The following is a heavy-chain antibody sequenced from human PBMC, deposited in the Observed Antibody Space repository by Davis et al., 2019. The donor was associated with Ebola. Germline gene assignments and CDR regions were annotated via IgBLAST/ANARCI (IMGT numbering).Heavy chain of an antibody. V-gene: IGHV4-39*01. CDR1: GGYITGGSFY. CDR3: MGKRKEKFYYGMDV. D-gene: IGHD1-14*01. CDR2: IYWGGAT. Sequence: GSLRLSCSVSGGYITGGSFYWGRVRQPPEKGLEWIGEIYWGGATYYSPSLESRVTISIDTSKTQFSLTLNSVTAADTAIYYCMGKRKEKFYYGMDVWGQGTAVTVS. J-gene: IGHJ6*02.